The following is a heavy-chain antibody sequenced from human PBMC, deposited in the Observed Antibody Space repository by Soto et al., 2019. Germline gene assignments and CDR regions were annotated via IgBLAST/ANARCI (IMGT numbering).Heavy chain of an antibody. CDR2: IYYSGST. J-gene: IGHJ6*03. CDR1: GGSISSYY. V-gene: IGHV4-59*08. Sequence: ASETLSRTCTVSGGSISSYYWSWIRQPPGKGLEWIGYIYYSGSTNYNPSLKSRVTISVDTSKNQFSLKLSSVTAADTAVYYCASVKGYYYYMDVWGKGTTVTVSS. CDR3: ASVKGYYYYMDV.